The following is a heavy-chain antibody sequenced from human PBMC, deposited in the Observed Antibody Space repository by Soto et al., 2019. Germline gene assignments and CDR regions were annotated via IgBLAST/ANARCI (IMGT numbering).Heavy chain of an antibody. Sequence: QVKLVQSGAEVKKPGASVRVSCEASGYTFSDFYLHWVRQAPGQGLEWMGSILPSTGDTRYAQKFQGRVSMTRDTSTSTAYMDLSGLKSDDTAVYFCAKVMITFAAVIDDNWGQGTLVTVSS. CDR2: ILPSTGDT. V-gene: IGHV1-2*02. CDR1: GYTFSDFY. CDR3: AKVMITFAAVIDDN. J-gene: IGHJ4*02. D-gene: IGHD3-16*02.